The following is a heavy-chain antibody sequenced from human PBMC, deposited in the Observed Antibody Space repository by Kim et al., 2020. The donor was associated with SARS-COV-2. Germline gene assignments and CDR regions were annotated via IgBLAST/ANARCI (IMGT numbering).Heavy chain of an antibody. CDR2: IYTSGST. D-gene: IGHD3-10*01. CDR3: ARERFEDYYYYYGMDV. J-gene: IGHJ6*02. Sequence: SETLSRTCTVSGGSISSYYWSWIRQPAGKGLEWIGRIYTSGSTNYNPSLKSRVTMSVDTSKNQFSLKLSSVTAADTAVYYCARERFEDYYYYYGMDVWGQGTTVTVSS. V-gene: IGHV4-4*07. CDR1: GGSISSYY.